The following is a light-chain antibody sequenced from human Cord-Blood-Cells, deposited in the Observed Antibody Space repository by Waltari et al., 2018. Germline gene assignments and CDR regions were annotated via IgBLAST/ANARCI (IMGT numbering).Light chain of an antibody. CDR3: QQYNSYPYT. CDR1: QSISSC. Sequence: IQTTQSPSTLSASVGDIATITCRASQSISSCLAWDQQKPGNAPNLLFYNASSLKSGVPSRFSGSGSGTEFTLTISSLQPDDFATYYCQQYNSYPYTFGQGTKVEIK. J-gene: IGKJ1*01. CDR2: NAS. V-gene: IGKV1-5*03.